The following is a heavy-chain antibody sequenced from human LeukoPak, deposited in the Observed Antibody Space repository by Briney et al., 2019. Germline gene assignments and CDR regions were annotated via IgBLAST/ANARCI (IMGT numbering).Heavy chain of an antibody. Sequence: PSETLSLTCTVSGGSISTYWTWIRQPPGKGLEWIGYIYYTGATSYNPSHKSRVIISVDTSKKQFSLKLTSVTAADTVVYYCARYGGSGWVIDNWGQGTLVTVSS. CDR2: IYYTGAT. V-gene: IGHV4-59*08. CDR3: ARYGGSGWVIDN. J-gene: IGHJ4*02. D-gene: IGHD6-19*01. CDR1: GGSISTY.